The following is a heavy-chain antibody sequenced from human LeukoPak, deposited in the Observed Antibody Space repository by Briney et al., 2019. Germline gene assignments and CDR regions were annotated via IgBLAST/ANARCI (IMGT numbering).Heavy chain of an antibody. J-gene: IGHJ3*02. D-gene: IGHD6-19*01. CDR2: ISSSSSYI. V-gene: IGHV3-21*01. Sequence: PGGSLRLSCAASGFTFSSYSMNWVRQAPGKGLEWVSSISSSSSYIYYADSVKGRFTISRDNAKNSLYLQMNSLRAEDTAVYYCARAYGVAVVPDAFDIWGQGTMVTVSS. CDR1: GFTFSSYS. CDR3: ARAYGVAVVPDAFDI.